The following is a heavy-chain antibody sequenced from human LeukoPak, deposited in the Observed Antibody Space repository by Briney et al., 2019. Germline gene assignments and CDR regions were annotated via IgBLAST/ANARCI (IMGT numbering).Heavy chain of an antibody. CDR2: ISYDGSNR. J-gene: IGHJ4*02. CDR1: GFTFSSYA. D-gene: IGHD3-22*01. Sequence: PGRSLRLSCAASGFTFSSYAMHWVRQAPGKGLEWVAVISYDGSNRYYADSVKGRFTISRDNSKNTLYLQMNSLRAEDTAVYYCARERYYYDSSGYSYWGQGTLATVSS. CDR3: ARERYYYDSSGYSY. V-gene: IGHV3-30*01.